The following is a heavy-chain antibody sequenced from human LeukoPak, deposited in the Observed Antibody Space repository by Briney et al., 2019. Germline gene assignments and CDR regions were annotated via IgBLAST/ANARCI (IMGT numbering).Heavy chain of an antibody. J-gene: IGHJ3*02. CDR1: GYAFTSYG. CDR2: ISAYNGNT. CDR3: ARDNSVNWNDLGAFDI. V-gene: IGHV1-18*01. Sequence: APVKVSCKASGYAFTSYGISWVRQAPGQGLEWMGWISAYNGNTNYAQKLQGRVTMTTDTSTSTAYMELRSLRSDDTAVYYCARDNSVNWNDLGAFDIWGQGTMVTVSS. D-gene: IGHD1-1*01.